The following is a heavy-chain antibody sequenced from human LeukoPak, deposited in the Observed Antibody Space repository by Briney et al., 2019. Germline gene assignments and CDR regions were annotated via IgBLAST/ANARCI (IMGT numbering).Heavy chain of an antibody. Sequence: ATVQLSCKTSGYTFTTHLVHWVRQAPGQGLEWMGRINPSKGDTHYAQKFQGRVTVTRDTSTSTVYMELSSLRFEDTAIYHCASEQPPFGRFDPWGQGTLVTVSS. V-gene: IGHV1-46*01. D-gene: IGHD3-16*01. CDR3: ASEQPPFGRFDP. CDR2: INPSKGDT. CDR1: GYTFTTHL. J-gene: IGHJ5*02.